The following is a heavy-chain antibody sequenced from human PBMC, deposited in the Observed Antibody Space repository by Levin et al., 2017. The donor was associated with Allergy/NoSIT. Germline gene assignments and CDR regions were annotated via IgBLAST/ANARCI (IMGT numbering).Heavy chain of an antibody. CDR2: IYYSGST. Sequence: SQTLSLTCTVSGGSISSYYWSWIRQPPGKGLEWIGYIYYSGSTNYNPSLKSRVTISVDTSKNQFSLKLSSVTAADTAVYYCASLPKNCGGDCYTFDIWGQGTMVTVSS. CDR3: ASLPKNCGGDCYTFDI. J-gene: IGHJ3*02. D-gene: IGHD2-21*02. CDR1: GGSISSYY. V-gene: IGHV4-59*01.